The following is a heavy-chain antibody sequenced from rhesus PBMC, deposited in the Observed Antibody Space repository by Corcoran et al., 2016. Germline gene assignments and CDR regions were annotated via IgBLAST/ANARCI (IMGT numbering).Heavy chain of an antibody. CDR3: ARELSYGNFY. V-gene: IGHV4-160*01. D-gene: IGHD4-35*01. Sequence: QLQLQESGPGLVKPSETLSLTCAVSGGSLSGYWWSWIRQHPGKGLEWIGRIDSSGSTDYKPSIKSRVTISRDTSKNQFTLKRSSVTAADTAVYYCARELSYGNFYWGQGVLVTVSS. J-gene: IGHJ4*01. CDR2: IDSSGST. CDR1: GGSLSGYW.